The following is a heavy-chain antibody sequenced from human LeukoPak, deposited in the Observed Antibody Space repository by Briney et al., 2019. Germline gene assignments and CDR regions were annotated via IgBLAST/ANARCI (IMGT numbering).Heavy chain of an antibody. CDR3: AGTNTIFGVVIGHPDY. D-gene: IGHD3-3*01. CDR2: ISYDGSNK. V-gene: IGHV3-30-3*01. Sequence: TGGSLGLSCAASGFTFSSYAMHWVRQAPGKGLEWVAVISYDGSNKYYADSVKGRFTISRDNSKNTLYLQMNSPRAEDTAVYYCAGTNTIFGVVIGHPDYWGQGTLVTVSS. CDR1: GFTFSSYA. J-gene: IGHJ4*02.